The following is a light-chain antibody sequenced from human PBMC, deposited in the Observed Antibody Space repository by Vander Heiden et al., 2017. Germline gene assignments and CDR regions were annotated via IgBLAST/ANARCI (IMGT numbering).Light chain of an antibody. CDR1: QSISSY. J-gene: IGKJ1*01. V-gene: IGKV1-39*01. CDR2: AAS. CDR3: QQSYSTPRT. Sequence: IYAPSSLSASVAERVTITGRASQSISSYLNRYPQKPGKAPKLLIYAASSLQSGVPSRFSGSASGTDFTLTISRLQTEDFATYYCQQSYSTPRTLGQGTKVEIK.